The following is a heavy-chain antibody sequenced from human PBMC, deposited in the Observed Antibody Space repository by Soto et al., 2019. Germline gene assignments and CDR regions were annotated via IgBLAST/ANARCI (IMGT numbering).Heavy chain of an antibody. CDR3: ARVGGFGATTIDY. CDR1: GGSISSGGYS. CDR2: IYHSGST. D-gene: IGHD3-10*01. Sequence: SETLSLTCAVSGGSISSGGYSWSWIRQPPGKGLEWIGYIYHSGSTYYNPSLKSRVTISVDTSKNQFSLKLSSVTAADTAVYYCARVGGFGATTIDYWGQGTLVTVSS. J-gene: IGHJ4*02. V-gene: IGHV4-30-2*05.